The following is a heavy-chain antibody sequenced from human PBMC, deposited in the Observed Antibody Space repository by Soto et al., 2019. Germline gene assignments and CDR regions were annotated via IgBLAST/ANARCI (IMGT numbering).Heavy chain of an antibody. CDR2: INPSGGST. CDR1: GYTFTSYF. V-gene: IGHV1-46*03. J-gene: IGHJ4*02. Sequence: ASVKVSCKASGYTFTSYFMHWVRQAPGQGLEWMGIINPSGGSTIYAQKFQGRVTMTRDTSTSTVYMELSSPRSEDTAVYYCARVYCSGGSCYSIDYWGQGTLVTVSS. CDR3: ARVYCSGGSCYSIDY. D-gene: IGHD2-15*01.